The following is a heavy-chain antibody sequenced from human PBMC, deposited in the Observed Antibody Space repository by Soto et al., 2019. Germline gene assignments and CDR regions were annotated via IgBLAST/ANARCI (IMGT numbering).Heavy chain of an antibody. CDR1: GYTFTSYG. V-gene: IGHV1-18*01. J-gene: IGHJ4*02. CDR2: ISAYNGNT. CDR3: ARDSLMITFGGVIVD. Sequence: VQLVQSGAEVKKPGASVKVSCKASGYTFTSYGISWVRQAPGQGLEWMGWISAYNGNTNYAQKLQGRVTMTTDTSTGTAYMELRSLRSDDTAVYYCARDSLMITFGGVIVDWGQGTLVTVSS. D-gene: IGHD3-16*02.